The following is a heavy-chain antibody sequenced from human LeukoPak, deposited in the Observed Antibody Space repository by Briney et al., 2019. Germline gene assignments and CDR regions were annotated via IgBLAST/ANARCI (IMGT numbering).Heavy chain of an antibody. CDR2: IRGGGGST. V-gene: IGHV3-23*01. CDR1: GFTFSSYA. J-gene: IGHJ6*03. Sequence: GGSLRLSCAASGFTFSSYAMSWVRQAPGKGLEWVSAIRGGGGSTYYADSVKGRFTISRDNSKNTLYLQMNSLRAEDTAVYYCAKESREDPYSYMDVWGKGTTVTVSS. CDR3: AKESREDPYSYMDV.